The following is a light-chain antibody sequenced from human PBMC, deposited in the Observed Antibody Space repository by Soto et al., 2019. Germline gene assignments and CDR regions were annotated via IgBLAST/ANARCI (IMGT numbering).Light chain of an antibody. J-gene: IGLJ2*01. CDR1: SRDVGGYNY. Sequence: QSALTQPRSVSGSPGQSVTISCTGTSRDVGGYNYVSWYQQHPGKAPKLMIYDVSKRPSGVPDRFSGSKSGNTASLTISGLQAEDEADYYCCSYAGSPYVVFGGGTKVTVL. V-gene: IGLV2-11*01. CDR2: DVS. CDR3: CSYAGSPYVV.